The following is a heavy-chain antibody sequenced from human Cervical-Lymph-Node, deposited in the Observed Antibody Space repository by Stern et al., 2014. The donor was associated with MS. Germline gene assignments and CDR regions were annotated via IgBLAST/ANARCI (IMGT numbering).Heavy chain of an antibody. CDR2: ITWNSVSV. J-gene: IGHJ4*02. CDR3: AKGSGGSGYYPVALDY. Sequence: VQLLESGGGLVQPGRSLRLSCAASGFTFDDYAMHLVRQAPGTGLEGVSGITWNSVSVGYADSVKGRFTISRDNAKNSLYLQMNSLRGDDTALYYCAKGSGGSGYYPVALDYWGQGTLVTVSS. V-gene: IGHV3-9*01. CDR1: GFTFDDYA. D-gene: IGHD3-3*01.